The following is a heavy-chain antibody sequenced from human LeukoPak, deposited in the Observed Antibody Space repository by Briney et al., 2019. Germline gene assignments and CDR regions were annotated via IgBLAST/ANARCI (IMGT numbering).Heavy chain of an antibody. V-gene: IGHV3-21*01. CDR3: ARALPAADTYAFDI. Sequence: GGSLRLSCAASGFTFSSYSMNWVRQAPGKGLEWVSSISSSSSYIYYADSAKGRFTISRDNAKNSLYLQMNSLRAEDTAVYYCARALPAADTYAFDIRGQGTMVTVSS. D-gene: IGHD2-2*01. J-gene: IGHJ3*02. CDR2: ISSSSSYI. CDR1: GFTFSSYS.